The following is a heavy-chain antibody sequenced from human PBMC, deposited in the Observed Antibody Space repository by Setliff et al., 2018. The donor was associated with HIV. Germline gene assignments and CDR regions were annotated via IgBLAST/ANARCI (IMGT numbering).Heavy chain of an antibody. Sequence: SVKVSCKASGYTFTYRYLHWVRQAPGQALEWMGWITPFNGNTNYAQKFQDRVTITRDRSMSTAYMELSSLRSEDTAVYYCARGRGRYYDSRSYLDYWGQGTLVTVSS. D-gene: IGHD3-22*01. CDR2: ITPFNGNT. CDR1: GYTFTYRY. J-gene: IGHJ4*02. CDR3: ARGRGRYYDSRSYLDY. V-gene: IGHV1-45*02.